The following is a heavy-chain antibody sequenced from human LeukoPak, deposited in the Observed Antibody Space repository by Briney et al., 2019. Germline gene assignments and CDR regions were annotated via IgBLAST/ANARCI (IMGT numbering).Heavy chain of an antibody. Sequence: GGSLRLSCAASGFTFSSYGMNWVRQAPGKGLEWVSSISSSTTYIYYTDSVKGRFTISRDNAKNSLFLQMNSLRAEDTAVYYCARVYSTSSGMDVWGQGTTVTVSS. V-gene: IGHV3-21*01. CDR1: GFTFSSYG. CDR3: ARVYSTSSGMDV. J-gene: IGHJ6*02. D-gene: IGHD6-6*01. CDR2: ISSSTTYI.